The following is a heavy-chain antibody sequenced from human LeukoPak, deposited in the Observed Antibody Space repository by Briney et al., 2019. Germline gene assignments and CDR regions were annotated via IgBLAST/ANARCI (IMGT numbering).Heavy chain of an antibody. D-gene: IGHD3-9*01. CDR1: GFTFNNYA. V-gene: IGHV3-15*01. Sequence: GGSLRLSCAASGFTFNNYAMTWVRQAPGKGLEWVGRIKTKSEGGTIDYAAPVRGRFTISRDDSENTLYLQMNSLKTEDTALYYCSTDQGGDILTGCWGQGTLVTVSS. CDR3: STDQGGDILTGC. J-gene: IGHJ4*02. CDR2: IKTKSEGGTI.